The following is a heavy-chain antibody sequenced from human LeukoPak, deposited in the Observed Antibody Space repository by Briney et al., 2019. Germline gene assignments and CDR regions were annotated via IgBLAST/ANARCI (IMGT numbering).Heavy chain of an antibody. Sequence: PGESLKIPCKGSGYSFTSYWIGWVRQMPGKGLEWMGIIYPGDSDTRYSPSFQGQVTISADKSISTAYLQWSSLKASDTAMYYCARLKGEVGATSYISFDYWGQGTLVTVSS. J-gene: IGHJ4*02. D-gene: IGHD1-26*01. CDR1: GYSFTSYW. CDR2: IYPGDSDT. CDR3: ARLKGEVGATSYISFDY. V-gene: IGHV5-51*01.